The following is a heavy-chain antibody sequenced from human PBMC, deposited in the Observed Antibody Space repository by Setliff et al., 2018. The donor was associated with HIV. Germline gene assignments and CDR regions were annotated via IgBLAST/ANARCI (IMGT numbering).Heavy chain of an antibody. Sequence: ASVKVSCKASGYTFTSYYIHWVRQAPGQGLEWMGIAIPSTGDTNYAQNFQGRVTMTRDTSTNTAFMELSNLRSDDTAVYYCARDLPTPNWGFDYWGQGTLVTVSS. V-gene: IGHV1-46*01. D-gene: IGHD7-27*01. CDR3: ARDLPTPNWGFDY. CDR1: GYTFTSYY. CDR2: AIPSTGDT. J-gene: IGHJ4*02.